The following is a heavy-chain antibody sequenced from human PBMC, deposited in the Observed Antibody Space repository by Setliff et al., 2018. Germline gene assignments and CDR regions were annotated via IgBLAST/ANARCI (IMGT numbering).Heavy chain of an antibody. D-gene: IGHD3-22*01. CDR3: ARQGRKSDSRGYYYWTDFDY. Sequence: SETLSLTCTASAGSISSSSYYWGWIRQPPGKGLEWIATIHYSGSTYYNPSLKSRVTTSVDTSKNQFSLKLSSVTAADTAVYYCARQGRKSDSRGYYYWTDFDYWGQGALVTVSS. J-gene: IGHJ4*02. CDR2: IHYSGST. CDR1: AGSISSSSYY. V-gene: IGHV4-39*01.